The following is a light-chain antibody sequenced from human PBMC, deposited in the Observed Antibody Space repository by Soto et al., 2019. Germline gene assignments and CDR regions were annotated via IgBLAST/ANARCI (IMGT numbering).Light chain of an antibody. CDR3: QQYATSPWT. CDR2: DAS. J-gene: IGKJ1*01. Sequence: EIVLSLSLATLSLYPGERATLSCRASQSVSSYLAWYQQKPGQAPRLLIYDASNRATGIPARFSGSGSGTDFTLTISRLEPEDFAVYYCQQYATSPWTFGQRSMA. V-gene: IGKV3-20*01. CDR1: QSVSSY.